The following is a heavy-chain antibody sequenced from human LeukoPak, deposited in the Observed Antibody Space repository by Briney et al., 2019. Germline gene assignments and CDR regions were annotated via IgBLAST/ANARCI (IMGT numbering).Heavy chain of an antibody. J-gene: IGHJ5*02. V-gene: IGHV1-8*01. CDR1: GYTFTSYD. CDR3: ARGRHSSSWYSSVLVVNWFDP. D-gene: IGHD6-13*01. CDR2: MNPNSGNT. Sequence: ASVKVSCKASGYTFTSYDINWVRQATGQGLEWMGWMNPNSGNTGYAQKFQGRVTMTRNTSISTAYMELSSLRSEDTAVYYCARGRHSSSWYSSVLVVNWFDPWGQGTLVTVSS.